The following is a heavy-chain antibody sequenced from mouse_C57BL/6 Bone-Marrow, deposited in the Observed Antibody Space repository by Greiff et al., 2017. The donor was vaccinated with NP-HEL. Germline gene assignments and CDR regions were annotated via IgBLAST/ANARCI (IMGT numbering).Heavy chain of an antibody. CDR1: GYTFTDYN. J-gene: IGHJ4*01. V-gene: IGHV1-18*01. D-gene: IGHD2-4*01. Sequence: VQLQQSGPELVKPGASVKIPCKASGYTFTDYNMDWVKQSHGKSLEWIGDINPNNGGTIYNQKFKGKATLTVDKSSSTAYMELRSLTSEDTAVYYCARPYDYDEGYAMDYWGQGTSVTVSS. CDR3: ARPYDYDEGYAMDY. CDR2: INPNNGGT.